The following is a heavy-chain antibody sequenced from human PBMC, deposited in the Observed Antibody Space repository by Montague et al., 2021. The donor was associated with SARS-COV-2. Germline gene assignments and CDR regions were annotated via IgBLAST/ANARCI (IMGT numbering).Heavy chain of an antibody. J-gene: IGHJ4*02. D-gene: IGHD1-14*01. CDR2: VFLSGNI. CDR1: GGSFSTYY. Sequence: SETLSLTCTVSGGSFSTYYWTWIRQPPNKGLEWIWNVFLSGNINRNPSLQIRVSMSVYTSKNQFFLVLNSVTPADTAVYYCARAQPRTIDFWGQGTLVTVSS. V-gene: IGHV4-59*01. CDR3: ARAQPRTIDF.